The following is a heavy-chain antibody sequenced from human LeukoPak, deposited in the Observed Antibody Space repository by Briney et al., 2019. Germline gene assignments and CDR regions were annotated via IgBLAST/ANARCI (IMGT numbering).Heavy chain of an antibody. CDR1: GFTFRSYA. V-gene: IGHV3-9*01. Sequence: LPGGSLRLSCAASGFTFRSYAMHWVRQAPGKGLEWVSGISWNSGSIGYADSVKGRFTISRDNAKNSLYLQMNSLRAEDTALYYCAKDSGDYFDYWGQGTLVTVSS. CDR3: AKDSGDYFDY. CDR2: ISWNSGSI. D-gene: IGHD4-17*01. J-gene: IGHJ4*02.